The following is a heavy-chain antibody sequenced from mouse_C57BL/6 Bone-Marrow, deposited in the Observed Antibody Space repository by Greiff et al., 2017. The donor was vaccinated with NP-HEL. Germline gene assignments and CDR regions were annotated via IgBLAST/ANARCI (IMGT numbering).Heavy chain of an antibody. CDR1: GFTFSDYG. CDR3: ARDAMDY. J-gene: IGHJ4*01. CDR2: ISSGSSTI. Sequence: EVKLMESGGGLVKPGGSLKLSCAASGFTFSDYGMHWVRQAPEKGLEWVAYISSGSSTIYYADTVKGRFTISRDNAKNTLFLKMTSLRSEDTAMYYCARDAMDYWGQGTSVTVSS. V-gene: IGHV5-17*01.